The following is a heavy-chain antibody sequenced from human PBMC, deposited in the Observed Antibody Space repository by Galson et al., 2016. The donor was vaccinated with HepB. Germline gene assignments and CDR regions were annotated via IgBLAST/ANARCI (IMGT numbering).Heavy chain of an antibody. J-gene: IGHJ4*02. CDR1: GFTFRSYP. Sequence: SLRLSCAASGFTFRSYPMHWVRQAPGKGLEWVAAISYDGSNKDYADPVRGRFTISRDNSKNMLYVQMNSLTAEDTAVYYCARPSGSYYRGFIDHWGQGTLVTVSS. D-gene: IGHD1-26*01. CDR2: ISYDGSNK. V-gene: IGHV3-30*04. CDR3: ARPSGSYYRGFIDH.